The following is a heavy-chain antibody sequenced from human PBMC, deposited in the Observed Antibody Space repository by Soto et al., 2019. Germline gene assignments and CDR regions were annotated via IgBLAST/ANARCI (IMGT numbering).Heavy chain of an antibody. Sequence: VQLVESGGGLIQPGGSLRLSCAASGFTVSTNYMSWVRQAPGKGLEWVSVIYSGGTTYFADSVKGRFTISRDNSKNTLYLQMSSRRAEDTAVYFCARAASYYGLDVWGQGTTVTVSS. CDR3: ARAASYYGLDV. V-gene: IGHV3-53*01. CDR2: IYSGGTT. CDR1: GFTVSTNY. J-gene: IGHJ6*02.